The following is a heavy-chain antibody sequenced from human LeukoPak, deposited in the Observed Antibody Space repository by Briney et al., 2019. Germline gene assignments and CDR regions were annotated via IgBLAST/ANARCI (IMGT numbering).Heavy chain of an antibody. CDR3: ARVATMGYSYYYMDV. CDR1: GYSFTNYW. Sequence: GAPLMISCKGSGYSFTNYWIGLLRQTRRKVLECMGIIYPGDSHTRYSPSFQGQVTISADKSISTAYLQWSSLKASDTAMYYCARVATMGYSYYYMDVWGEGTTVTVSS. CDR2: IYPGDSHT. V-gene: IGHV5-51*03. D-gene: IGHD5-24*01. J-gene: IGHJ6*03.